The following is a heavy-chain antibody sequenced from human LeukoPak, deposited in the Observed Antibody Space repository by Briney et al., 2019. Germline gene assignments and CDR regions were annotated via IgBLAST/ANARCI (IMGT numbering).Heavy chain of an antibody. CDR1: GFTFSSYG. D-gene: IGHD3-22*01. CDR3: AKDSVYYDSSGCNY. CDR2: ISYDGSNK. V-gene: IGHV3-30*18. J-gene: IGHJ4*02. Sequence: GGSLRLSCVASGFTFSSYGMHWVRQAPGKGLEWVAVISYDGSNKYYADSVKGRFTISRDNSKNTLYLQMNSLRAEDTAVYYCAKDSVYYDSSGCNYWGQGTLVTVSS.